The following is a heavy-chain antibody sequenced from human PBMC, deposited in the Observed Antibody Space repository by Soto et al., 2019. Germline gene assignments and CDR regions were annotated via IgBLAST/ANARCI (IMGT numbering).Heavy chain of an antibody. V-gene: IGHV4-39*07. CDR1: GGSISSSSYY. D-gene: IGHD5-12*01. CDR3: ARGYSGYVDVYWFDP. CDR2: IYYSGST. J-gene: IGHJ5*02. Sequence: SETLSLTCTVSGGSISSSSYYWGWIRQPPGKGLEWIGKIYYSGSTYYNPSLKSRVTISVDKSKNQFSLKLSSVTAADTAVYYCARGYSGYVDVYWFDPWGQGTLVTVSS.